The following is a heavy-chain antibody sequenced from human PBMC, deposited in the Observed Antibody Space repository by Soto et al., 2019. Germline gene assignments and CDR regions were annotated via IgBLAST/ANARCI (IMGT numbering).Heavy chain of an antibody. CDR2: IYYSGST. J-gene: IGHJ4*02. V-gene: IGHV4-39*01. D-gene: IGHD2-15*01. CDR3: ARHTPAISISDH. Sequence: SETLSLTCTVSGGSITSYYWGWIRQPPGKGLEWIGSIYYSGSTYYNPSLKSRVTISVDTSKNQFSLKLSSVTAADTAVYYCARHTPAISISDHWGQGTLVTVPQ. CDR1: GGSITSYY.